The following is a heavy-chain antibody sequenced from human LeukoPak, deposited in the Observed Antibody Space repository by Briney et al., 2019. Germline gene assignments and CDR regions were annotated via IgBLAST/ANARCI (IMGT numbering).Heavy chain of an antibody. D-gene: IGHD3-3*02. Sequence: PGGSLRLSFAASGVTFSDSAMTWVRQVPVKGLEWVSSISSSGSYIYYADSVKGRFTIYRDNAKNSLYLQMNSLRADDTAVYHCARGAGTIFGEYYYYMDVWGKGTAVTVSS. CDR2: ISSSGSYI. CDR1: GVTFSDSA. J-gene: IGHJ6*03. V-gene: IGHV3-21*01. CDR3: ARGAGTIFGEYYYYMDV.